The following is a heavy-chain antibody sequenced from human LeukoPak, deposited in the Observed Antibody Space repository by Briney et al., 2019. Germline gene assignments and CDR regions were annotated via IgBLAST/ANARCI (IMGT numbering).Heavy chain of an antibody. CDR3: ARAQEGMATTVYFDY. D-gene: IGHD5-24*01. Sequence: SVNVSCTASGGTFSSYAISWVGQAPGQGLEWMGGIIPIFGTANYAQKFQGRVTITADESTSTAYMELSSVRSEDTAVYYCARAQEGMATTVYFDYWGQGILVTVSS. CDR2: IIPIFGTA. J-gene: IGHJ4*02. CDR1: GGTFSSYA. V-gene: IGHV1-69*13.